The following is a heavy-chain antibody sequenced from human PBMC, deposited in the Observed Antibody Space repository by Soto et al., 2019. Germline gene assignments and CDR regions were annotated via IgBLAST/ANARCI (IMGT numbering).Heavy chain of an antibody. Sequence: SETLSLTCTVSGGSISSGGYYWSWIRQHPGKGLEWIGYTYYSGSSYYNPSLKSRVTISVDTSKNQFSLELSSVTAADTAVYYCARVSSCSSTRCSHYYYYYGMDVWGQGTTVTVSS. CDR1: GGSISSGGYY. D-gene: IGHD2-2*01. V-gene: IGHV4-31*03. CDR2: TYYSGSS. J-gene: IGHJ6*02. CDR3: ARVSSCSSTRCSHYYYYYGMDV.